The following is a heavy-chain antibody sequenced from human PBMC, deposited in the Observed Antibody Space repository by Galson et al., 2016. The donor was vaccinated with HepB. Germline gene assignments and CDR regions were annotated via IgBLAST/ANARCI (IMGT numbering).Heavy chain of an antibody. Sequence: SLRLSCAASGITLSGYWMHWVRQVPGKGLVWVSRIRGDGAITYYADSVEGRFTISRDNAKNTLYLQMNNLGAEDTAVDYCTISDYGDCWGQGTLVTVSS. CDR2: IRGDGAIT. CDR1: GITLSGYW. CDR3: TISDYGDC. V-gene: IGHV3-74*01. J-gene: IGHJ4*02.